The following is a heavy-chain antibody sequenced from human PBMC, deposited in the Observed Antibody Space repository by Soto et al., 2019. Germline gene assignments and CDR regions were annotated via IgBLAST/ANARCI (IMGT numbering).Heavy chain of an antibody. V-gene: IGHV1-69*13. J-gene: IGHJ4*02. CDR1: GGTFSSYA. D-gene: IGHD5-12*01. CDR3: ARGRDGYNYYFDY. Sequence: ASVKVSCKASGGTFSSYAISWVRQAPGQGLEWMGGIISIFGTANYAQKFQGRVTITADESTSTAYMELSSLRSEDTAVYYCARGRDGYNYYFDYWGQGTLVTVSS. CDR2: IISIFGTA.